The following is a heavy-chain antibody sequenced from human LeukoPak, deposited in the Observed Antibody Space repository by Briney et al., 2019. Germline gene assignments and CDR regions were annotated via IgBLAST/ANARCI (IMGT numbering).Heavy chain of an antibody. CDR1: GFTFSNAW. V-gene: IGHV3-49*04. Sequence: GGSLRLSCAASGFTFSNAWMTWVRQAPGKGLEWVGFIASETYGGTAEYAASVKGRFTISRDDSKSIAYLQMNSLKTEDTAVYYCTRDQTPYYWGQGTLVTVSS. CDR2: IASETYGGTA. CDR3: TRDQTPYY. J-gene: IGHJ4*02.